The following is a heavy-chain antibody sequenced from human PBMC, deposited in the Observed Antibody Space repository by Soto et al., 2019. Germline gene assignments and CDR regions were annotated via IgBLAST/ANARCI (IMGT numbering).Heavy chain of an antibody. Sequence: EVHLLESGGGLVQPGGSLRLSCVASGFTFSSYSMSWVRQAPGKGLEWVSAISGSGGSTYYADSVKGRFTISRDNSKNTLYLQMNSLRAEDTAVYYCAKDGMVGVQINWFDPWGQGTLVTVSS. CDR3: AKDGMVGVQINWFDP. J-gene: IGHJ5*02. CDR2: ISGSGGST. V-gene: IGHV3-23*01. CDR1: GFTFSSYS. D-gene: IGHD1-26*01.